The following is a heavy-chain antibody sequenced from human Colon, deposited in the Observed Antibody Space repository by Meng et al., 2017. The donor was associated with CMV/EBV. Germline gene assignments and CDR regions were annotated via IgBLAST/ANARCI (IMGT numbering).Heavy chain of an antibody. CDR2: IYCDHDK. CDR3: AHRMGRIAARVFDY. V-gene: IGHV2-5*02. Sequence: ITLKAVRPHRYKPTRTPTRTSTFAGFSLSTSGVGVGCIRLPPGNALEWLALIYCDHDKRYSPSLKSRLTITKDTSKNQVVLTMTNMDPVDTATYYCAHRMGRIAARVFDYWGQGTLVTVSS. J-gene: IGHJ4*02. CDR1: GFSLSTSGVG. D-gene: IGHD6-6*01.